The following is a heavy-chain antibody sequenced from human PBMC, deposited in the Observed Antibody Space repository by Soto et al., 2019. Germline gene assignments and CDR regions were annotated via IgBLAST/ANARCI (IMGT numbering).Heavy chain of an antibody. V-gene: IGHV1-46*01. CDR1: GYTFTRHY. D-gene: IGHD1-26*01. CDR3: ARAASGSYCCSGY. CDR2: INPSGGST. Sequence: ASVKVSCKASGYTFTRHYMHWVRQAPGQGLEWMGIINPSGGSTSYAQNFQGRVTMTRDTSTSTVYMELSSLRSEDTAVYYCARAASGSYCCSGYWGQGTLVTVSS. J-gene: IGHJ4*02.